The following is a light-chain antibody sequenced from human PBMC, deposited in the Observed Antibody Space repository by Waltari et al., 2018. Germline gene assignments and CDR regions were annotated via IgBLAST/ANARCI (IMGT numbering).Light chain of an antibody. Sequence: DVVMTQSPLSLPVTLGQPASISCRSSQRLVHTDGNTYLNVFQQRPGQSPRRLIYKVSSRDSGVPDRFSGSGSGTDFTLKISRVEAEDVGVYYCMQGTDWPWTFGQGTKVEIK. J-gene: IGKJ1*01. V-gene: IGKV2-30*02. CDR2: KVS. CDR1: QRLVHTDGNTY. CDR3: MQGTDWPWT.